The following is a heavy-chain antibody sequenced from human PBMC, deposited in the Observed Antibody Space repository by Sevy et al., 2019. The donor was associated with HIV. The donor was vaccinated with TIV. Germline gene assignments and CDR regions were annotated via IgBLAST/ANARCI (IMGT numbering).Heavy chain of an antibody. Sequence: GGSLRLSCAASGFTFSSYAMHWVRQAPGKGLEWVAVISYDGSNKYYADSVKGRFTISRDNSKNTLYLQMNSLRAEDTAVYYCARDGFFYDIHYYYYMDVWGKGTTVTVSS. V-gene: IGHV3-30-3*01. J-gene: IGHJ6*03. CDR1: GFTFSSYA. CDR3: ARDGFFYDIHYYYYMDV. CDR2: ISYDGSNK. D-gene: IGHD3-9*01.